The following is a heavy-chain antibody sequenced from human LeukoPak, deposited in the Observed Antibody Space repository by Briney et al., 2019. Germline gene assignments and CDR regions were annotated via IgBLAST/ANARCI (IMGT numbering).Heavy chain of an antibody. Sequence: GASVKVSCKASGYTFTGYYMHWVREAPGQGLEWMGWINPNSGGTNYAQKFQGRVTMTRDTFISTAYMELSRLRSDDTAVYYCARVRVPAAIITGFDAFDIWGQGTMVTVSS. D-gene: IGHD2-2*02. CDR2: INPNSGGT. J-gene: IGHJ3*02. V-gene: IGHV1-2*02. CDR3: ARVRVPAAIITGFDAFDI. CDR1: GYTFTGYY.